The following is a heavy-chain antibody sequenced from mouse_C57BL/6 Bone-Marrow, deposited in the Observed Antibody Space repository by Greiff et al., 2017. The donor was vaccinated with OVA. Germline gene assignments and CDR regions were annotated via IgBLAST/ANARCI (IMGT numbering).Heavy chain of an antibody. J-gene: IGHJ1*03. CDR1: GYTFTSYG. D-gene: IGHD1-1*01. Sequence: VQRVESGAELARPGASVKLSCKASGYTFTSYGISWVKQRTGQGLEWIGEIYPRSGNTYYNEKFKGKATLTADKSSSTAYMELRSLTSEDSAVYFCARSRTTDWYFDVWGTGTTVTVSS. V-gene: IGHV1-81*01. CDR2: IYPRSGNT. CDR3: ARSRTTDWYFDV.